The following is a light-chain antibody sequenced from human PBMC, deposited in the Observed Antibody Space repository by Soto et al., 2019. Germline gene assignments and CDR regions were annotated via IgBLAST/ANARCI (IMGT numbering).Light chain of an antibody. Sequence: QTVVTQEPSFSVSPGGTVTLTCGLISGSVSTNNYPSWHQQTPGQAPRTLIYHTNTRSSGVPDRFSGSILGNKAALTITGAQADDESDYYCMLFMGSDIWVFGGGTKLTVL. CDR2: HTN. V-gene: IGLV8-61*01. CDR3: MLFMGSDIWV. J-gene: IGLJ3*02. CDR1: SGSVSTNNY.